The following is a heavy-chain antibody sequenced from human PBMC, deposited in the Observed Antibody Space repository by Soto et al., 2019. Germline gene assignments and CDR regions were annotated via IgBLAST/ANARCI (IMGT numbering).Heavy chain of an antibody. CDR1: GFTFSSYA. J-gene: IGHJ3*02. CDR2: ISGSGGST. V-gene: IGHV3-23*01. D-gene: IGHD2-2*02. CDR3: AKLCQRYIFAVSAFDI. Sequence: GGSLRLSCAASGFTFSSYAMSWVRQAPGKGLEWVSAISGSGGSTYYADSVKGRFTISRDNSKNTLYLQMNSLRAEDTAVYYCAKLCQRYIFAVSAFDIWGQGTMVTVSS.